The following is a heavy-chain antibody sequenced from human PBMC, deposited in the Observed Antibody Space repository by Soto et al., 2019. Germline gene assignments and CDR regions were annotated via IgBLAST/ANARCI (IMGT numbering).Heavy chain of an antibody. V-gene: IGHV3-23*01. CDR2: ISGSGGST. J-gene: IGHJ4*02. CDR3: ANEITLSASGRPDLYFDY. CDR1: GFTFSSYA. D-gene: IGHD3-16*02. Sequence: EVQLLESGGGLVQPGGSLRLSCAASGFTFSSYAMSWVRQAPGKGLEWVSAISGSGGSTYYADSVKGRFTISRDNSKNTLYLQMNSLRAEDTAVYYCANEITLSASGRPDLYFDYWGQGTLVTVSS.